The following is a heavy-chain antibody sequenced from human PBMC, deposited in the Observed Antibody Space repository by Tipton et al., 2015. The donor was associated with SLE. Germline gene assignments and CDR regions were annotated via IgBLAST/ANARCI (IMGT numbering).Heavy chain of an antibody. V-gene: IGHV3-23*01. CDR2: ISGGDGTNT. CDR1: GLSLRTYA. CDR3: AKDIIATAPYSGMDV. D-gene: IGHD6-13*01. J-gene: IGHJ6*02. Sequence: SLRLSCAASGLSLRTYAMSWVRQAPGQGLEWVSAISGGDGTNTLYADSVKGRFTITRDNSKNTLYLQMNSLRAEDTAVYYCAKDIIATAPYSGMDVWGPGTTVTVSS.